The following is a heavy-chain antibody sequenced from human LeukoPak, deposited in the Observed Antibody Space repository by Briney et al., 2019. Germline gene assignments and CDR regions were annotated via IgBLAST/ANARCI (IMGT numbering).Heavy chain of an antibody. CDR3: ASYGDYVVY. CDR2: IYYSGST. D-gene: IGHD4-17*01. J-gene: IGHJ4*02. V-gene: IGHV4-39*07. Sequence: SETLSLTCTVSGGSISSSSYYWGWIRQPPGKGLEWIGSIYYSGSTYYNPSLKSRVTISVDTSKNQFSLKLSSVTAADTAVCYCASYGDYVVYWGQGTLVTVSS. CDR1: GGSISSSSYY.